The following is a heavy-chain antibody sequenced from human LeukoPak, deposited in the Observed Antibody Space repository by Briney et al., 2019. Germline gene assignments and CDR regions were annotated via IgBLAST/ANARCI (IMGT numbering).Heavy chain of an antibody. D-gene: IGHD2-2*01. CDR1: GFTFDDYA. CDR2: ASWNSGSI. V-gene: IGHV3-9*01. J-gene: IGHJ6*02. Sequence: GRSLRLSCAASGFTFDDYAMHWVRQAPGKGLEWVSGASWNSGSIGYADSVKGRFTISRDNAKNSLYLQMNSLRAEDTALYYCAKDYCSSTSCLSYYYYYGMDVWGQGTTVTVSS. CDR3: AKDYCSSTSCLSYYYYYGMDV.